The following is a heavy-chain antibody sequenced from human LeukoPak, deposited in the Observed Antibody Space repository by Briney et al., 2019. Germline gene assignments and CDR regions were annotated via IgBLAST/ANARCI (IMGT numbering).Heavy chain of an antibody. CDR1: GYTFTSYG. J-gene: IGHJ5*02. CDR3: ARFTMVRGVINWFDP. D-gene: IGHD3-10*01. CDR2: ISAYNGNT. Sequence: ASVKVSCKASGYTFTSYGISWVRQAPGQGLEWMGWISAYNGNTNYALKLQGRVTMTTDTSTSTAYMELRSLRSDDTAVYYCARFTMVRGVINWFDPWGQGTLVAVSS. V-gene: IGHV1-18*01.